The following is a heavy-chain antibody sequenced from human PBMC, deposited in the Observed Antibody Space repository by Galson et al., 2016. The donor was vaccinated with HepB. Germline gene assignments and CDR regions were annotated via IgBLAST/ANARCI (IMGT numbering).Heavy chain of an antibody. Sequence: SLRLSCAASGFSFNNYAMSWVRQAPGKGLEWVSGIRRSGGGTYSADSVKGRFTISRDNSKNTLYLQMNSLRAEDTAVYYCAKEDSMEGVGGFDYWGQGTLVTASA. D-gene: IGHD2/OR15-2a*01. CDR2: IRRSGGGT. CDR1: GFSFNNYA. J-gene: IGHJ4*01. CDR3: AKEDSMEGVGGFDY. V-gene: IGHV3-23*01.